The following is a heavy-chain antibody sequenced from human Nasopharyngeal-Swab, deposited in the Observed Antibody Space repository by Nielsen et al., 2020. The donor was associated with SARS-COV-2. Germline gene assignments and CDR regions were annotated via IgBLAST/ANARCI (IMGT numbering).Heavy chain of an antibody. D-gene: IGHD1-26*01. CDR2: INHSGST. CDR1: GGSFSGYY. V-gene: IGHV4-34*01. CDR3: ARARELRP. J-gene: IGHJ5*02. Sequence: GSLRLSCAVYGGSFSGYYWSWIRQPPGKGLEWIGEINHSGSTNYNPSLKSRVTISVDTSKNQFSLELSSVTAADTAVYYCARARELRPWGQGTLVTVSS.